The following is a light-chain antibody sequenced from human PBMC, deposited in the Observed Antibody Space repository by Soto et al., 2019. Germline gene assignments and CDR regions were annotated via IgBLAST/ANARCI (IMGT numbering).Light chain of an antibody. J-gene: IGLJ2*01. Sequence: QSVLTQPASVSGSPGQSITISCTGTSSDVGTYYLVSWYQHHPGKAPKLMIYEVTKRPSGVSDRFSGSKSGNTASLTISGLQADDEADYYCCSYAGSWSLFGGGTKVTVL. CDR1: SSDVGTYYL. V-gene: IGLV2-23*02. CDR3: CSYAGSWSL. CDR2: EVT.